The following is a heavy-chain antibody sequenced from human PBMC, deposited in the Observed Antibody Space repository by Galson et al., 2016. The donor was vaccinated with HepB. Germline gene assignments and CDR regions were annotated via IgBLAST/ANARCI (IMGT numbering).Heavy chain of an antibody. CDR1: GFTFGSYA. D-gene: IGHD2/OR15-2a*01. J-gene: IGHJ4*02. CDR2: ISDSGRGT. Sequence: SLRLSCAASGFTFGSYAMSWVRQTPGKGLVWAAAISDSGRGTYHADSVKGRFTISRDNSRNTLYLQMNSLRAEDTALYYCAKGDRHACNGAICYPFDYWGQGTLVTVSS. CDR3: AKGDRHACNGAICYPFDY. V-gene: IGHV3-23*01.